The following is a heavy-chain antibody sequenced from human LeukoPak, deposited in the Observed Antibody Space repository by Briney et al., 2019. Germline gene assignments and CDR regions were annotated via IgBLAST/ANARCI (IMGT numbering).Heavy chain of an antibody. J-gene: IGHJ4*02. CDR2: VYHTGSS. Sequence: SETLSLTCIVSGDSLSSGYYWGWIRQPPGKGLEWIGSVYHTGSSYYNPSLKSRITTFVDTLTNQFSLKLKSVTAADTAMYFCVRSLGRYSPFYFDHWGQGNLVTVSS. V-gene: IGHV4-38-2*02. D-gene: IGHD3-10*01. CDR1: GDSLSSGYY. CDR3: VRSLGRYSPFYFDH.